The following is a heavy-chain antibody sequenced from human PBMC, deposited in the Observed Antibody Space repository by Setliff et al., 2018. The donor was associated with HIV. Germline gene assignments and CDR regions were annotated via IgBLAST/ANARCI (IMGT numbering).Heavy chain of an antibody. V-gene: IGHV4-34*01. D-gene: IGHD5-18*01. CDR1: GESLSDYY. Sequence: PSETLSLTCAVYGESLSDYYWSWIRQPPGKGLEWIGEINHNKSSDYNPSLKSRVTMSVDTSKNQFSLKVKSVTAADTAVYYCAMDTSLAYWGQGTLVTVSS. J-gene: IGHJ4*02. CDR2: INHNKSS. CDR3: AMDTSLAY.